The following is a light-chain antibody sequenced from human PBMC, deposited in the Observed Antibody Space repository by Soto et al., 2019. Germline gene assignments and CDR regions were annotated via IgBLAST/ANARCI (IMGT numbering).Light chain of an antibody. CDR3: CSYAGTYTYV. J-gene: IGLJ1*01. V-gene: IGLV2-11*01. CDR2: DVN. Sequence: HSALTQPRSVSGSPGQSVTISCTGTSSDVGGYNYVSWYQQHPGKAPKLMIYDVNKRPSGVPDRFSGSKSGSTASLTISGLQSEDEADYFCCSYAGTYTYVFGTGTKVTVL. CDR1: SSDVGGYNY.